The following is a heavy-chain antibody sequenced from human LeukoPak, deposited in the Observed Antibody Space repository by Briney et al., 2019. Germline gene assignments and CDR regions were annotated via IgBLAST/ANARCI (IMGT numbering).Heavy chain of an antibody. CDR1: GGSIRSSSYY. Sequence: SVTVSLPCTLSGGSIRSSSYYWSWIRQPPGKGQEWIGEINHRGSTNYNPSLKSRLTISVDTSKNQFSLKLSSVTAADTAVYYCARLIPRSGWYIVEKLFDYWGQGTLVTVSS. CDR3: ARLIPRSGWYIVEKLFDY. J-gene: IGHJ4*02. V-gene: IGHV4-39*07. D-gene: IGHD6-19*01. CDR2: INHRGST.